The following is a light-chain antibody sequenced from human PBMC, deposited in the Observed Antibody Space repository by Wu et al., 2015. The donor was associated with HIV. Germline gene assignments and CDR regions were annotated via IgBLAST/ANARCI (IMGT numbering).Light chain of an antibody. Sequence: DIQMTQPPSSLSASVGDRVTITCRASQDISNNLAWYQKKPGKAPNLLLSAASRLQSGVPSRFSASGSGTDYTLIISSLQPEDFATYYCQQYYSSWTFGQGTKVEIK. CDR2: AAS. J-gene: IGKJ1*01. CDR1: QDISNN. CDR3: QQYYSSWT. V-gene: IGKV1-NL1*01.